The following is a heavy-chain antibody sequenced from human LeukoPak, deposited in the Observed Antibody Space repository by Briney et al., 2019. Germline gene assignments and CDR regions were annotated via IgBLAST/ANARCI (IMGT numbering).Heavy chain of an antibody. CDR3: ATGYYEPFAT. CDR1: GASLSSYY. CDR2: ISDTGKT. Sequence: SETLSLTCTVSGASLSSYYWDWLRQSPRKRLEWIGYISDTGKTDAIPSLKSRVSISLDTSKKQFALRLRSVTSADSAVYYCATGYYEPFATWGPGILVTVSS. J-gene: IGHJ5*02. V-gene: IGHV4-59*01. D-gene: IGHD3-22*01.